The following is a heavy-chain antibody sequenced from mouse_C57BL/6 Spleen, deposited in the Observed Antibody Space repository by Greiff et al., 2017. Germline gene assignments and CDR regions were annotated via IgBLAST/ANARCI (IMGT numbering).Heavy chain of an antibody. CDR3: TSIYYGYYEGYFDY. CDR2: IDPETGGT. D-gene: IGHD2-3*01. CDR1: GYTFTDYE. J-gene: IGHJ2*01. Sequence: VQLQESGAELVRPGASVTLSCKASGYTFTDYEMHWVKQTPVHGLEWIGAIDPETGGTAYNQKFKGKAILTADKSSSTAYMMHRSLLSEDSAVYYCTSIYYGYYEGYFDYWGKGTTLTVSS. V-gene: IGHV1-15*01.